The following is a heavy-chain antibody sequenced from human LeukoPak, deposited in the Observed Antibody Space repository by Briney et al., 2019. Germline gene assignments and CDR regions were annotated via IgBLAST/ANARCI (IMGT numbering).Heavy chain of an antibody. CDR2: IRSGGST. J-gene: IGHJ3*01. V-gene: IGHV3-23*01. CDR1: GFTFSSYA. Sequence: GGSLRLSCAAAGFTFSSYAMSWVRQAPGKGLEWVSAIRSGGSTDYADSVKGRFNISRDNSKKTLYLQMNSLRAEDTAVYYCAKDLEKWLLGAFDLWGQGTMVTVSS. CDR3: AKDLEKWLLGAFDL. D-gene: IGHD6-19*01.